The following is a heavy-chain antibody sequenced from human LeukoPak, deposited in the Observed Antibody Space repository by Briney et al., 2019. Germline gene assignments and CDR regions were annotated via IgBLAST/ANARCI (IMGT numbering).Heavy chain of an antibody. CDR3: ARDLGGYSSGLYYFDY. V-gene: IGHV1-2*06. Sequence: ASVKVSCKASGGTFSSYAISWVRQAPGQGLEWMGRINPNSGGTNYAQKFQGRVTMTRDTSISTAYMELSRLRSDDTAVYYCARDLGGYSSGLYYFDYWGQGTLVTVSS. D-gene: IGHD6-19*01. CDR2: INPNSGGT. CDR1: GGTFSSYA. J-gene: IGHJ4*02.